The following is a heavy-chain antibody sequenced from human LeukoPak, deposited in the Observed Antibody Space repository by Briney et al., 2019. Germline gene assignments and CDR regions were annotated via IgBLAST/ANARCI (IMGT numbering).Heavy chain of an antibody. Sequence: PSETLSLTCTVSGGSISSYYWSWIRQPPGKGLEWIGYIHYSGSTNYNPSLKSRVTISVDTSKNQFSLKLSSVTAADTAVYYCARYTPAIWGAYYMDVWGKGTTVTVSS. D-gene: IGHD3-16*01. CDR1: GGSISSYY. CDR2: IHYSGST. V-gene: IGHV4-59*01. J-gene: IGHJ6*03. CDR3: ARYTPAIWGAYYMDV.